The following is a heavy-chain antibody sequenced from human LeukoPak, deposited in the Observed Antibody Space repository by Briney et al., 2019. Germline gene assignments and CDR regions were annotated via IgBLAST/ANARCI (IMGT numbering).Heavy chain of an antibody. D-gene: IGHD2-2*01. CDR3: ARAPAGDYFDY. J-gene: IGHJ4*02. Sequence: SETLSLTCTVSGGSISSYYWSWIRQPPGKGLEWIGYIYYSESTNYNPSLKSRVTISVDTSKNQFSLKLSSVTAADTAVYFCARAPAGDYFDYWGQGTLVTVSS. CDR2: IYYSEST. V-gene: IGHV4-59*01. CDR1: GGSISSYY.